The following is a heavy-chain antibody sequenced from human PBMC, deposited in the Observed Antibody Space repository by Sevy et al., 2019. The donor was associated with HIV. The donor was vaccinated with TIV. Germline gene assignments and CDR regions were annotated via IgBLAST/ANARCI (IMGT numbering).Heavy chain of an antibody. Sequence: GGSLRLSCAVSGLTFNNAWMNWVRQAPGTGLQWVGLIKSKIDGETTDYAAPVKGRFTISRDDSKNTLFLQMNSLKIEDTAVYYCATAPGYYDSAPFDYWGLGTLVTVSS. V-gene: IGHV3-15*01. J-gene: IGHJ4*02. CDR3: ATAPGYYDSAPFDY. CDR2: IKSKIDGETT. CDR1: GLTFNNAW. D-gene: IGHD3-9*01.